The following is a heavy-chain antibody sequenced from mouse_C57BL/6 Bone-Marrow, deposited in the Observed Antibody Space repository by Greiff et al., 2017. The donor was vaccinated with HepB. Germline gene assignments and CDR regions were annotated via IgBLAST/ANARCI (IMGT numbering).Heavy chain of an antibody. V-gene: IGHV1-85*01. Sequence: QVQLQQSGPELVKPGASVKLSCKASGYTFTSYDINWVKQRPGQGLEWIGWIYPRDGSTKYNEKFKGKATLTVATYSSTAYMELQRRTSEDSAVYFCARKYYYGSSPYAIDYWGQGTSVTVSS. CDR2: IYPRDGST. CDR3: ARKYYYGSSPYAIDY. D-gene: IGHD1-1*01. CDR1: GYTFTSYD. J-gene: IGHJ4*01.